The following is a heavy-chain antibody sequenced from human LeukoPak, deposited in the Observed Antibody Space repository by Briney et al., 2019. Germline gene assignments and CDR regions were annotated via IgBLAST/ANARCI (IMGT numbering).Heavy chain of an antibody. Sequence: SETLSLTCTVSGGSISSGSYYWSWIRQPAGKGLEWIGRIYTSGSTNYNPSLKSRVTISVDTSKNQFSLKLSSVTAADTAVYYCARLSWFRLLYYYYYMDVWGKGTTVTVSS. CDR3: ARLSWFRLLYYYYYMDV. CDR2: IYTSGST. V-gene: IGHV4-61*02. J-gene: IGHJ6*03. D-gene: IGHD3-16*02. CDR1: GGSISSGSYY.